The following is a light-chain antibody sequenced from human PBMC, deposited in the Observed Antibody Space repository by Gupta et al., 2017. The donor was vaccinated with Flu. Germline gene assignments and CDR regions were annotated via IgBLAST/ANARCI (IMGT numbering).Light chain of an antibody. CDR3: EQSDSTPLS. Sequence: DIQMTQSPSSLSASVGDRVTITCRASQSIRTYLNWYQYRPGEAPKLLIYAASSLQSGVPSRFSGSGSGTDFILTISRLQPEDFASYYCEQSDSTPLSFGQGTKLEIK. CDR2: AAS. CDR1: QSIRTY. V-gene: IGKV1-39*01. J-gene: IGKJ2*03.